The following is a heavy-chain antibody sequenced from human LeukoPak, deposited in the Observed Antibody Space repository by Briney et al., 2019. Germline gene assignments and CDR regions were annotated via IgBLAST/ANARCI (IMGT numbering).Heavy chain of an antibody. Sequence: GESLKISCKGSGYSFTSYWIGWVRQMRGKGLEWVEIIYPGDSDTRYSPSLQGQVTISADKSISTAYLQWSSLKASDTALYYCARPALVYCSSISGYDFDYWGQGTLVTVSS. V-gene: IGHV5-51*01. CDR1: GYSFTSYW. CDR2: IYPGDSDT. CDR3: ARPALVYCSSISGYDFDY. J-gene: IGHJ4*02. D-gene: IGHD2-2*01.